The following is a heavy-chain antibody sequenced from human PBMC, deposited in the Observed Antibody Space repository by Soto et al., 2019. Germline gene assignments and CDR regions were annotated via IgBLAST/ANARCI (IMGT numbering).Heavy chain of an antibody. Sequence: GGSLRLSCAASGFTFSSYWMSWVRQAPGKGLEWVANIKQDGSEKYYVDSVKGRFTISRDNAKNSLYLQMNSLRAEDTAVYYCARDPPLTEVYSGYEIAGDDYWGQGTLVTVSS. CDR1: GFTFSSYW. D-gene: IGHD5-12*01. CDR3: ARDPPLTEVYSGYEIAGDDY. V-gene: IGHV3-7*01. CDR2: IKQDGSEK. J-gene: IGHJ4*02.